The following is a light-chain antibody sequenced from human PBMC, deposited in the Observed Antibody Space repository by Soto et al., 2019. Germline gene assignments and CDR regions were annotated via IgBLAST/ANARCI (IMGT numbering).Light chain of an antibody. CDR3: AAWDASLNGL. CDR2: SNY. J-gene: IGLJ3*02. CDR1: NSNIGSNP. V-gene: IGLV1-44*01. Sequence: QSVLTQPPSASGTPGQRVTISCSGSNSNIGSNPVHWYQQFPGTAPKVLIYSNYQRPSGVPDRFSGSKSGTSASLAISGLQSEDEADYYCAAWDASLNGLFGGGTKVTVL.